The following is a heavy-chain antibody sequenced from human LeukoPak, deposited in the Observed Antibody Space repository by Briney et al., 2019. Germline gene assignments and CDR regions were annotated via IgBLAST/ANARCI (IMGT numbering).Heavy chain of an antibody. D-gene: IGHD5-18*01. J-gene: IGHJ4*02. CDR1: GFTFSSYG. V-gene: IGHV3-23*01. CDR2: ISGSGGST. CDR3: AKGDWGIQLWGLDY. Sequence: GGSLRLSCAASGFTFSSYGMSWVRQAPGKGLEWVSAISGSGGSTYYADSVKGRFTISRDNSKNTLYLQMNSLRAEDTAVYYCAKGDWGIQLWGLDYWGQGTLVTVSS.